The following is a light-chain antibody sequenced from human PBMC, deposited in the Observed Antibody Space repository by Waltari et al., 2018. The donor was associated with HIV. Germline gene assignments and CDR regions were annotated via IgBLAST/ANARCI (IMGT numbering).Light chain of an antibody. CDR3: QEYGSSPFT. CDR2: GAS. V-gene: IGKV3-20*01. CDR1: QSVSSSY. J-gene: IGKJ3*01. Sequence: EIVLTQSPGTLSLSPGERATLSCRASQSVSSSYLAWYQQKPGQAPRLLIYGASSRATGLPDRVSCSGSGTVFTLTISRLEPEYFAVYYCQEYGSSPFTFGPGTKVDIK.